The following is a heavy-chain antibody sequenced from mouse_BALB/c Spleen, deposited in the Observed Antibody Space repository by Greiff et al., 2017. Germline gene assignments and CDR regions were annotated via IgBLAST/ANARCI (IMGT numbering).Heavy chain of an antibody. V-gene: IGHV1-54*01. CDR2: INPGSGGT. J-gene: IGHJ2*01. D-gene: IGHD2-1*01. CDR1: GYAFTNYL. Sequence: VQLQQSGAELVRPGTSVKVSCKASGYAFTNYLIEWVKQRPGKGLEWIGVINPGSGGTNYNEKFKGKATLTADKSSSTAYMQLSSLPSDDSAVYFCARYYYGNYFDYWGQGTTLTVSS. CDR3: ARYYYGNYFDY.